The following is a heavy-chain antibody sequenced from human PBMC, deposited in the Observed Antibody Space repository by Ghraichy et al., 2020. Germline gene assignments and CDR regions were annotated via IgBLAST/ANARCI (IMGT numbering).Heavy chain of an antibody. Sequence: GGSLRLSCAASGFTFSSYGMHWVRQAPGKGLEWVAVIWYDGSNKYYADSVKGRFTISRDNSKNTLYLQMNSLRAEDTAVYYCARDRAVPATPDAFDIWGQGTMVTVSS. CDR2: IWYDGSNK. CDR1: GFTFSSYG. CDR3: ARDRAVPATPDAFDI. V-gene: IGHV3-33*01. D-gene: IGHD2-2*01. J-gene: IGHJ3*02.